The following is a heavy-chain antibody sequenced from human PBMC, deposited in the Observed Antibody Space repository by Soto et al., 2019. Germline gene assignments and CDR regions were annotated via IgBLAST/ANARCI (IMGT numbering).Heavy chain of an antibody. CDR3: ARAVTTTVVTNYFDY. Sequence: LSLTCAASGFTFSSYAMHWVRQAPGKGLEWVAVISYDGSNKYYADSVKGRFTISRDNSKNTLYLQMNSLRAEDTAVYYCARAVTTTVVTNYFDYWGQGTLVTVSS. V-gene: IGHV3-30-3*01. D-gene: IGHD4-17*01. J-gene: IGHJ4*02. CDR1: GFTFSSYA. CDR2: ISYDGSNK.